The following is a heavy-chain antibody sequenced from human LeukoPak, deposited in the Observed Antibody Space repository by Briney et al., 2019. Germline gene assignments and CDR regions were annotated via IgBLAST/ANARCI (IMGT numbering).Heavy chain of an antibody. CDR3: AREKFDS. V-gene: IGHV3-30*14. CDR2: VSYEGTIK. J-gene: IGHJ5*01. Sequence: GRSLRLSCAASGLAFSNFAMHWVRQAPGRGLEWVAVVSYEGTIKYYADSAKGRFTISRDNSGNIISLQMNNLTTDDTATYYCAREKFDSWGQGALVTVSP. CDR1: GLAFSNFA.